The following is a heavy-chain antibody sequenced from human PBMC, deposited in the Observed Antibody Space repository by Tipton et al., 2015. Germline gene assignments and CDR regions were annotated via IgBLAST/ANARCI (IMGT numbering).Heavy chain of an antibody. CDR2: IYWDDEK. CDR1: GFSLITTEVG. V-gene: IGHV2-5*02. Sequence: LVKPTETLTLTCTFSGFSLITTEVGVGWIRQPPGKALQWLALIYWDDEKLYRPPLRSRLTINKDTSKNQVALTMTNMDPVDTATYYCAHVTSYYHETSGILLGYFDYWGQGILVTVSS. J-gene: IGHJ4*02. D-gene: IGHD3-3*01. CDR3: AHVTSYYHETSGILLGYFDY.